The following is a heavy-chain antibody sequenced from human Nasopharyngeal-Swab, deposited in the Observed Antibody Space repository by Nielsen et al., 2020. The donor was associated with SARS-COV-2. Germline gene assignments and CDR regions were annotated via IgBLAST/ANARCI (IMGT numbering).Heavy chain of an antibody. CDR3: ARARSYSYDY. CDR2: ISYDGSNK. J-gene: IGHJ4*02. V-gene: IGHV3-30*03. Sequence: GESLKISCAASGFTFSSYGMHWVRQAPGKGLEWVVVISYDGSNKYYADSVKGRFTISRDNSKNTLYLQMNSLRAEDTAVYYCARARSYSYDYWGQGTLVTVSS. CDR1: GFTFSSYG. D-gene: IGHD1-26*01.